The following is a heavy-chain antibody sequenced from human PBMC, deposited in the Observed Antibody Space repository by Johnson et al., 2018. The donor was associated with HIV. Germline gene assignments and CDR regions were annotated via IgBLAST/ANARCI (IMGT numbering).Heavy chain of an antibody. CDR3: ARDNLRQLDAFDI. J-gene: IGHJ3*02. CDR1: GFTFSSYA. D-gene: IGHD3-16*01. V-gene: IGHV3-30-3*01. CDR2: ISYDGSNK. Sequence: VHLVESGGGVVQPGRSLRLSCAASGFTFSSYAMHWVRQAPGKGLEWVAVISYDGSNKYYADSVKGRFTISRDNSKNTLYLQMNSLRAEDTAVYYCARDNLRQLDAFDIWGQGTMVTVSS.